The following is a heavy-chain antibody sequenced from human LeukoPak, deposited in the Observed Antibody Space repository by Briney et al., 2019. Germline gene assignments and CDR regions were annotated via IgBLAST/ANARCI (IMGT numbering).Heavy chain of an antibody. CDR2: FDPEDGET. CDR3: ARPTGTSLWFDP. D-gene: IGHD1-1*01. Sequence: ASVKVSCKVSGYTLTELSMHWVRQAPGKGLEWMGGFDPEDGETIYAQKFQGRVTMTRNTSISTAYMELSSLRSEDTAVYYCARPTGTSLWFDPWGQGTLVTVSS. CDR1: GYTLTELS. V-gene: IGHV1-24*01. J-gene: IGHJ5*02.